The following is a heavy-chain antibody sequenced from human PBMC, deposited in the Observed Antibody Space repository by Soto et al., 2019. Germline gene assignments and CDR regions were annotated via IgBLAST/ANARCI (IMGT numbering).Heavy chain of an antibody. Sequence: PGGSLRLSCAASGFTFSSYGMHWVRQAPGKGLEWVAVISYDGSNKYYADSVKGRFTISRDNSKNTLYLQMNSLRAEDTAVYYCAKDTYYYDSSGYYPEYWGQGTLVTVSS. CDR2: ISYDGSNK. J-gene: IGHJ4*02. CDR3: AKDTYYYDSSGYYPEY. V-gene: IGHV3-30*18. CDR1: GFTFSSYG. D-gene: IGHD3-22*01.